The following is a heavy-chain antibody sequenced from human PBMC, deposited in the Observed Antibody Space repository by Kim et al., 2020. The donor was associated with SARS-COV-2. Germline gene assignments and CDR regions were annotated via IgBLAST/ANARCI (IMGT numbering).Heavy chain of an antibody. J-gene: IGHJ4*02. CDR1: GGSISSSSYY. CDR3: AAVVPAAIGGVY. V-gene: IGHV4-39*01. CDR2: IYYSGST. D-gene: IGHD2-2*01. Sequence: SETLSLTCTVSGGSISSSSYYWGWIRQPPGKGLEWIGSIYYSGSTYYNPSLKSRVTISVDTSKNQFSLKLSSVTAADTAVYYCAAVVPAAIGGVYWGQGTLVTVSS.